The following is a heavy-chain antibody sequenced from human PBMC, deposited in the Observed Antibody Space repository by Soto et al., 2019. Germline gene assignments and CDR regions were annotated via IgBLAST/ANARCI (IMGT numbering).Heavy chain of an antibody. D-gene: IGHD6-13*01. J-gene: IGHJ5*02. V-gene: IGHV1-2*04. CDR1: GYTFTSYG. CDR2: ISPNSGST. Sequence: ASVKVSCKASGYTFTSYGISWVRQAPGQGLEWMGWISPNSGSTNYAQKFQGWVTMTRDTSISTAYMELSRLRSDDTAVYYCARGQIAAAGTDNWFDPWGQGTLVTVSS. CDR3: ARGQIAAAGTDNWFDP.